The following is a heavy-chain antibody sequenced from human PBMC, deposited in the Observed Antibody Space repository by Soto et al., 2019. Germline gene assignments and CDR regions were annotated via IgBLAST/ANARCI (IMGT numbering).Heavy chain of an antibody. D-gene: IGHD2-2*01. CDR1: GDSITSSSHY. CDR3: ARALWGPAGHINWFDP. V-gene: IGHV4-39*01. CDR2: IYYDGNT. Sequence: SETLSLTCTVSGDSITSSSHYWGWIRQPPGKGLECIANIYYDGNTYYNPSLKSRVAISLGTSKNQFSLRLNSVTAADTAVYYCARALWGPAGHINWFDPWGQGTLVTVSS. J-gene: IGHJ5*02.